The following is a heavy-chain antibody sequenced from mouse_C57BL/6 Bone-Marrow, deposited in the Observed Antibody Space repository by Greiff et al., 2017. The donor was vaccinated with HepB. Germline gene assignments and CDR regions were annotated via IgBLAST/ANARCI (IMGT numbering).Heavy chain of an antibody. CDR3: AGDYYDYDGVDY. CDR1: GYSITSGYY. J-gene: IGHJ2*01. CDR2: ISYDGSN. D-gene: IGHD2-4*01. V-gene: IGHV3-6*01. Sequence: ESGPGLVKPSQSLSLTCSVTGYSITSGYYWNWIRQFPGNKLEWMGYISYDGSNNYNPSLKNRISITRDTSKNQFFLKLNSVTTEDTATYYCAGDYYDYDGVDYWGQGTTLTVSS.